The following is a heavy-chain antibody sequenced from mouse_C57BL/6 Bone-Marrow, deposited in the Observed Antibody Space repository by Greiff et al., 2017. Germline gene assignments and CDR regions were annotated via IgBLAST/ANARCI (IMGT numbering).Heavy chain of an antibody. V-gene: IGHV14-4*01. Sequence: EVQLQQSGAELVRPGASVKLSCTASGFNIKDDYIHWVKQRPEQGLEWIGWIDPAIGDTEYASKFQGKATITSDTSSNTAYLQRSSLTSEDTAVYYCSSFGGNYFDFWGQGTPLTVAS. D-gene: IGHD1-1*02. CDR2: IDPAIGDT. J-gene: IGHJ2*01. CDR3: SSFGGNYFDF. CDR1: GFNIKDDY.